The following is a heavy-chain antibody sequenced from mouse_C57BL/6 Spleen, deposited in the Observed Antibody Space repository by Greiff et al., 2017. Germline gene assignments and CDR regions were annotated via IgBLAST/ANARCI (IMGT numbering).Heavy chain of an antibody. CDR3: ARRANWDWYFDV. J-gene: IGHJ1*03. CDR1: GFTFSSYA. V-gene: IGHV5-4*03. CDR2: ISDGGSYT. Sequence: DVMLVESGGGLVKPGGSLKLSCAASGFTFSSYAMSWVRQTPEKRLEWVATISDGGSYTYYPDNVKGRFTISRDNAKNNLYLQMSHLKSEDTAMYYCARRANWDWYFDVWGTGTTVTVSS. D-gene: IGHD4-1*01.